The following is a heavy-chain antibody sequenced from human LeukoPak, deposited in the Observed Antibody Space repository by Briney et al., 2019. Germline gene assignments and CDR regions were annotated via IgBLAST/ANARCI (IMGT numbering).Heavy chain of an antibody. CDR1: GFTFSSYG. J-gene: IGHJ4*02. CDR2: ISYDGSNK. D-gene: IGHD1-1*01. V-gene: IGHV3-30*18. Sequence: GRSLRLSCAASGFTFSSYGMHWVRQAPGKGLEWVAVISYDGSNKYYADSVKGRFTISRDNSKNTLYLQMNSLRAEDTAVYYCAKTLLESGSYWGQGTLVTVSS. CDR3: AKTLLESGSY.